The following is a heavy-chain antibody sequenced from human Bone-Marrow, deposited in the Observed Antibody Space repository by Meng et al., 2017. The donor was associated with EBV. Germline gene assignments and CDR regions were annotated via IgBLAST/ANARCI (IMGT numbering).Heavy chain of an antibody. Sequence: QVVQSADELQRPGPPVKVSCKASGYTIPKYGLKWVREAPGRGLEWLAWSSNYSNNVKNPQNHQGRDTMTTDTSTNTAYMELTRLRSDDTAVYYCVREATGTKSWFDHWGHGTLVTVSS. J-gene: IGHJ5*02. D-gene: IGHD1-1*01. CDR3: VREATGTKSWFDH. CDR2: SSNYSNNV. V-gene: IGHV1-18*01. CDR1: GYTIPKYG.